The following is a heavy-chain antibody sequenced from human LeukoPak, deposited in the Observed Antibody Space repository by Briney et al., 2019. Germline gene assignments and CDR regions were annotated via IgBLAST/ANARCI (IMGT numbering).Heavy chain of an antibody. Sequence: ASVKVSCKVSGYTLTELSMHWVRQAPGQGLEWLGWINANTGGTSYAQKFQAGVTITRNTSINTAYIELSRLRSGDTAVYYCAKVRERGYSSKPFDLWGQGTMVTVSS. J-gene: IGHJ3*01. CDR1: GYTLTELS. D-gene: IGHD5-18*01. CDR3: AKVRERGYSSKPFDL. V-gene: IGHV1-2*02. CDR2: INANTGGT.